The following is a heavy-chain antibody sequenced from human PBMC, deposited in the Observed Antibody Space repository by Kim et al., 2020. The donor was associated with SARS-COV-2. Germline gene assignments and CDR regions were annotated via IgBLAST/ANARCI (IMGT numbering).Heavy chain of an antibody. CDR3: AIGLFSPIDP. D-gene: IGHD3-3*01. V-gene: IGHV3-23*01. Sequence: GGSLRLSCAASGFTFSSYAINWVRLAPEKGLEWVSGINDSGGGTYYADSVKGRFTISRDNSKDTLYLHMNSLRVEDTATYYCAIGLFSPIDPWGQGTLVTVSS. CDR2: INDSGGGT. CDR1: GFTFSSYA. J-gene: IGHJ5*02.